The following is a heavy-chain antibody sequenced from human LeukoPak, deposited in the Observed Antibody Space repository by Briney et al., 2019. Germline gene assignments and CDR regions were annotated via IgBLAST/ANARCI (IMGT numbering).Heavy chain of an antibody. CDR1: GGSISIGNYY. D-gene: IGHD6-13*01. V-gene: IGHV4-30-4*01. Sequence: PSETLSLTCTVSGGSISIGNYYWSWIRQPPGKGLEWIGYIYSSGSTYYNPSLKSRVTISVDTSKNQFSLKLSSVTAADTAVYYCARLKFYGSSWYWMSGWFDPWGQGTLVTVSS. CDR3: ARLKFYGSSWYWMSGWFDP. CDR2: IYSSGST. J-gene: IGHJ5*02.